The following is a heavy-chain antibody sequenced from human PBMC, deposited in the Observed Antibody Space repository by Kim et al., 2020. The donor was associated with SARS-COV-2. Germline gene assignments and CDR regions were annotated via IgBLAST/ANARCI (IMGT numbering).Heavy chain of an antibody. D-gene: IGHD3-10*01. CDR3: SKTSGWLPRY. V-gene: IGHV3-43*02. CDR1: GFTFADSV. Sequence: GGSLRLSCAASGFTFADSVMHWVRQAPGKGLEWVALVSGDGGTTDHADSVKGRFTISRDTSKDSLYLQMKSLRTDDTAFYYCSKTSGWLPRYWGQGTLVTVPS. CDR2: VSGDGGTT. J-gene: IGHJ4*02.